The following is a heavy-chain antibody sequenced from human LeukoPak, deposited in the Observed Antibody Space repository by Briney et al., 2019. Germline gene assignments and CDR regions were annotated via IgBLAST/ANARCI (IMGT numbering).Heavy chain of an antibody. J-gene: IGHJ4*02. CDR1: GFTFSNNA. Sequence: GGSLRLSCAASGFTFSNNAMSWVCQAPGKGLEWVSATSTSGGSAYYADSVKGRFTISRDNSKNTLYLQMDSLRSDDTAVYYCASLYDIVGTTVDYWGQGTLVTVSS. V-gene: IGHV3-23*01. CDR2: TSTSGGSA. CDR3: ASLYDIVGTTVDY. D-gene: IGHD1-26*01.